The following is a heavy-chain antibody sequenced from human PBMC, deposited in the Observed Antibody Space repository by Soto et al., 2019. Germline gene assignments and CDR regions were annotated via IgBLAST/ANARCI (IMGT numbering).Heavy chain of an antibody. J-gene: IGHJ5*02. D-gene: IGHD3-22*01. V-gene: IGHV4-31*03. CDR1: GGSISSGGYY. CDR2: IYYSGST. CDR3: AREDRDYYDSSGYYH. Sequence: SETLSLTCTVSGGSISSGGYYWSWIRQHPGKGLEWIGYIYYSGSTNYNPSLKSRVTISVDTSKNQFSLKLSSVTAADTAVYYCAREDRDYYDSSGYYHWGQGTLVTV.